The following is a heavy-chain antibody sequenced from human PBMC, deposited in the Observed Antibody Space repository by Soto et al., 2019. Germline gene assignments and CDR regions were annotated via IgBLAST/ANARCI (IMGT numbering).Heavy chain of an antibody. Sequence: GGSLSLSCAASGFTFSDYYMSWIRQAPGKGLEWVSYISISGSTIYYADSVKGRFTISRDNAKNSLYLQMNSLRAEDTAVYYCARDRAYSGYVRRKYYYYMDVWGKGTTVTVSS. CDR3: ARDRAYSGYVRRKYYYYMDV. CDR1: GFTFSDYY. CDR2: ISISGSTI. J-gene: IGHJ6*03. D-gene: IGHD5-12*01. V-gene: IGHV3-11*01.